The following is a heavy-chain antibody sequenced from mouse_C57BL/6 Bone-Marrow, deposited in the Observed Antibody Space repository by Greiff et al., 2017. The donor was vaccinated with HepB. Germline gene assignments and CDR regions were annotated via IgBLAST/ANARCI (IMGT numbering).Heavy chain of an antibody. CDR3: ARDSGSSYGFDY. Sequence: QVQLQQPGAELVKPGASVKLSCKASGYTFTSYWMHWVKQRPGQGLEWIGMIHPNSGSTNYNEKFKIKATLTVDKSSSTAYMQLSSLTSEDSAVYYCARDSGSSYGFDYWGQGTTLTVSS. CDR2: IHPNSGST. CDR1: GYTFTSYW. V-gene: IGHV1-64*01. D-gene: IGHD1-1*01. J-gene: IGHJ2*01.